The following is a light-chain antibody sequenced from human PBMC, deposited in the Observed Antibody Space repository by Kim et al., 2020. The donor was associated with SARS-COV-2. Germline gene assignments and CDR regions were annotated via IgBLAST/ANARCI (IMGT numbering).Light chain of an antibody. J-gene: IGKJ2*03. V-gene: IGKV3-20*01. CDR2: GAS. CDR3: QQSGEG. CDR1: QSISSSY. Sequence: TLSLSPGERATLSCRASQSISSSYLAWYQQKPGQAPRLLVYGASTRATGIPDRFSGSGSGTDFTLTISRLEPEDFAVYYCQQSGEGFGQGTKLEIK.